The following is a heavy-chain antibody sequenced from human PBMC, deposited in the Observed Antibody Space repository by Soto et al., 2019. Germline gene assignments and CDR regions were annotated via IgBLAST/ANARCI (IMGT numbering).Heavy chain of an antibody. V-gene: IGHV1-18*04. J-gene: IGHJ6*02. Sequence: QVQLVQSGAEVKKPGASVKVSXXASGYTFTSYGISWVRQAPGQGLEWMGWISAYNGNTNYAQKLQGRVTMTTDTSTSTAYMELRSLRSDDTAVYYCARDYGDSSGWYAVFLGYYGMDVWGQGTTVTVSS. CDR1: GYTFTSYG. D-gene: IGHD6-19*01. CDR2: ISAYNGNT. CDR3: ARDYGDSSGWYAVFLGYYGMDV.